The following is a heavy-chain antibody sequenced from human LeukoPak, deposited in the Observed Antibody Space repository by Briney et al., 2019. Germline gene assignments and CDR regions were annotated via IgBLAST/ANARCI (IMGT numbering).Heavy chain of an antibody. Sequence: GESLKISCKGSGYRFTSYWIGWVRQTPGKGLEWMGIIYPGDSDTRYSPSFQGQVTISADKSISTAYLQWSSLKASDTAMYYCARQRVGEYSYGPNAFDIWGQGTMVTVSS. V-gene: IGHV5-51*01. CDR3: ARQRVGEYSYGPNAFDI. J-gene: IGHJ3*02. CDR1: GYRFTSYW. CDR2: IYPGDSDT. D-gene: IGHD5-18*01.